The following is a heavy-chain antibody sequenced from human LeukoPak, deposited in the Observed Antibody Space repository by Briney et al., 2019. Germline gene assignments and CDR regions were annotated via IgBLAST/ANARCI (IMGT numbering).Heavy chain of an antibody. CDR1: GFTFSSYE. V-gene: IGHV3-64*01. CDR3: AREWGGYNHDAFDI. D-gene: IGHD5-24*01. CDR2: ISSNGGST. Sequence: PGGSLRLSCAASGFTFSSYEMNWVRQAPGKGLEYVSAISSNGGSTYYANSVKGRFTISRDNSKNTLYLQMGSLRAEDMAAYYCAREWGGYNHDAFDIWGQGTMVTVSS. J-gene: IGHJ3*02.